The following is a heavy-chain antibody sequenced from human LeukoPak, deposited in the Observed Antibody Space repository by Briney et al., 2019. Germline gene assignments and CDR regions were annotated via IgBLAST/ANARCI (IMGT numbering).Heavy chain of an antibody. Sequence: PSETLSLTCAVYGGSFSGYYWTWIRQPPGKGLEWIGEINHSGSTNHNPSLKSRVTISVDTSKNQFSLKLSSVTAADAAVYYCARASCSSTSCYSGSLIDSWGQGTLVTVSS. D-gene: IGHD2-2*01. J-gene: IGHJ4*02. CDR1: GGSFSGYY. V-gene: IGHV4-34*01. CDR2: INHSGST. CDR3: ARASCSSTSCYSGSLIDS.